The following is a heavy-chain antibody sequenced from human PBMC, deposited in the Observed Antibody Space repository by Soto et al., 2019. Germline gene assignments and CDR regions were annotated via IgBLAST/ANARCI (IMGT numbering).Heavy chain of an antibody. V-gene: IGHV4-34*01. CDR1: GGSFSGYY. D-gene: IGHD2-15*01. J-gene: IGHJ4*02. Sequence: PSETLSLTCAVYGGSFSGYYWSWIRQPPGKGLEWIGEINHSGSTNYNPSLKSRVTISVDTSKNQFSLKLSSVTAADTAVYYCAGIVVVAATPTYYFDYWGQGTLVTVSS. CDR2: INHSGST. CDR3: AGIVVVAATPTYYFDY.